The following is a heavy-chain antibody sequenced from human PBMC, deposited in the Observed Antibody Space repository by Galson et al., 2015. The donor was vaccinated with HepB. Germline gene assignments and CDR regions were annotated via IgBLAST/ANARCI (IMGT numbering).Heavy chain of an antibody. CDR2: IIPIFGTA. V-gene: IGHV1-69*13. J-gene: IGHJ6*02. Sequence: SVKVSCKASGGTFSSYAISWVRQAPGQGLEWMGGIIPIFGTANYAQKFQGRVTITADESTSTAYMELSSLRSEDTAVYYCARDQTDYGGNSFYYGMDVWGQGTTVTVS. CDR1: GGTFSSYA. D-gene: IGHD4-23*01. CDR3: ARDQTDYGGNSFYYGMDV.